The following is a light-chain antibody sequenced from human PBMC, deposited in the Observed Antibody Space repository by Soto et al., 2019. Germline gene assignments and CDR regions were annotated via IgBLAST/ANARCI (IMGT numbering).Light chain of an antibody. CDR2: KAS. V-gene: IGKV1-5*03. Sequence: DIQMTQSPSTLSAFVGDRVTITCRASQSINIWLAWYQQKPGKAPNLLIYKASSLESGIPSRFSGSGSGTEFTLTISNLQPDYFATYYCQGYNSQSRTFGHGTRWISN. J-gene: IGKJ1*01. CDR3: QGYNSQSRT. CDR1: QSINIW.